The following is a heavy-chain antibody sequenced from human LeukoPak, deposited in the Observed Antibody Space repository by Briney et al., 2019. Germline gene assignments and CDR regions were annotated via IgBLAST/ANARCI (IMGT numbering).Heavy chain of an antibody. CDR3: ARGSEEILRFGESLDY. Sequence: GRSLRPSCAASGFTFSSYAMHWVRQAPGKGLEWVAVISYDGSNKYYADSVKGRFTISRDNSKNTLYLQMNSLRAEDTAVYYCARGSEEILRFGESLDYWGQGTLVTVSS. CDR2: ISYDGSNK. J-gene: IGHJ4*02. D-gene: IGHD3-10*01. V-gene: IGHV3-30-3*01. CDR1: GFTFSSYA.